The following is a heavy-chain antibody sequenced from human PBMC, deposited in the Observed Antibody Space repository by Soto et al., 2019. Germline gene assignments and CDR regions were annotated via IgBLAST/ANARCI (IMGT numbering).Heavy chain of an antibody. J-gene: IGHJ6*02. CDR3: AKGGSGWWSPRYYGMDV. D-gene: IGHD6-19*01. V-gene: IGHV3-30*18. Sequence: PVGSLRLSCAASGFTFSSYGMHWVRQAPGKGLEWVAVISYDGSNKYYADSVKGRFTISRDNSKNTLYLQMNSLRAEDTAVYYCAKGGSGWWSPRYYGMDVWGQGTTVTVSS. CDR2: ISYDGSNK. CDR1: GFTFSSYG.